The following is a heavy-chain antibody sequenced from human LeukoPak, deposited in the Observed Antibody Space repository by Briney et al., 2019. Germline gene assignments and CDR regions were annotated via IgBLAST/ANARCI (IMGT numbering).Heavy chain of an antibody. Sequence: GGSLRLSCAASGFTFSTYDFHWVCQTTGKGLEWVSATGTAGDTWYSGSVKGRFTISRENAKSSMYLQMNSLRVGDTAVYYCARQNRNGFDYWGQGTLVTVSS. CDR2: TGTAGDT. J-gene: IGHJ4*02. CDR1: GFTFSTYD. V-gene: IGHV3-13*01. CDR3: ARQNRNGFDY. D-gene: IGHD2-8*01.